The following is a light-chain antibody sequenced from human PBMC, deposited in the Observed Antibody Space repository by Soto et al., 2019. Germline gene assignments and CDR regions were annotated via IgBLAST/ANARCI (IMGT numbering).Light chain of an antibody. CDR2: DAV. J-gene: IGKJ1*01. Sequence: DIQMTQSPCSLSASVGDRVTITCRASQGVSSRFGWYQKKLGEPPKRLIYDAVSLQSGVPSRFSGSGSGTEFTLTISRLQPEDFATYYCLQHSTYPWTFGGGTKVEI. CDR3: LQHSTYPWT. CDR1: QGVSSR. V-gene: IGKV1-17*01.